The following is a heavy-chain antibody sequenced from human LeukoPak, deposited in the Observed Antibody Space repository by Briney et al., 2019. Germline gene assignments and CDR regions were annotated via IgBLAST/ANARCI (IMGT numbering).Heavy chain of an antibody. Sequence: GGSLRLSCAASGFTFSSYWMSWVRQAPGKGLEWVANIKQDGSEEYYVDSVKGRFTISRDNAKNSLYLQMNSLRAEDTAVYYCARDISSGWYGVTTTFDYWGQGTLVTVSS. V-gene: IGHV3-7*03. CDR3: ARDISSGWYGVTTTFDY. J-gene: IGHJ4*02. CDR2: IKQDGSEE. CDR1: GFTFSSYW. D-gene: IGHD6-19*01.